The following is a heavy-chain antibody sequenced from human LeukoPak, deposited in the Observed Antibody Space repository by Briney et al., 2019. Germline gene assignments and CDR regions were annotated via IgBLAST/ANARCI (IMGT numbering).Heavy chain of an antibody. Sequence: GGSLRLSCAASGFSFRSYSMNWVRQAPGKGLEWISYIRRDGSRIYYADSVEGRFTISRDNAKNSLYLQMDSLRVEDTAVYYCTRDPHALDFWGQGTLVTVSS. J-gene: IGHJ4*02. CDR3: TRDPHALDF. D-gene: IGHD2/OR15-2a*01. CDR1: GFSFRSYS. V-gene: IGHV3-48*01. CDR2: IRRDGSRI.